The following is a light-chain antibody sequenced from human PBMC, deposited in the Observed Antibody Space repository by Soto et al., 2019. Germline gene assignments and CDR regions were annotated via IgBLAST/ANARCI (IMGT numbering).Light chain of an antibody. V-gene: IGLV2-14*03. J-gene: IGLJ3*02. CDR2: DIN. CDR3: SAYTTSSTVV. CDR1: SSDVGAYDY. Sequence: QSAPTQPASVSVSPGQSITISCTGTSSDVGAYDYVSWFQQHPGKVPKLIIYDINNRPSGVSNRFSGSKSGNMASLTISGLQAEDEADYYCSAYTTSSTVVFGGGTKLTVL.